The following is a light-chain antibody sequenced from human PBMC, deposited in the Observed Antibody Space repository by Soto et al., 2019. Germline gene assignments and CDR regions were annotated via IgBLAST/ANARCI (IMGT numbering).Light chain of an antibody. CDR1: SSDVGTYDF. CDR3: CLYAVTFYV. V-gene: IGLV2-11*01. J-gene: IGLJ1*01. CDR2: DVS. Sequence: QSALAQPRSVSGSPGQSVTISCTGTSSDVGTYDFVSWYQQHPGKAPRLMIFDVSERPSGVPDRFSGSKPGNTASLTISGLQAEDEADYYCCLYAVTFYVFGNGTKVTVL.